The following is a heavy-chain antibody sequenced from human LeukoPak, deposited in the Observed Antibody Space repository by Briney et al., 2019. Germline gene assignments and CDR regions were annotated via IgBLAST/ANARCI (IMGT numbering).Heavy chain of an antibody. Sequence: GGSLRLSCAASGFTFSSYAMSWVRQAPGKGLEWVSAISGSGGSTYYADSVKGRFTISRDNSKSTLYLQMNSLRAEDTAVYYCASSTTYWHFDLWGRGTLVTVSS. J-gene: IGHJ2*01. CDR2: ISGSGGST. CDR3: ASSTTYWHFDL. D-gene: IGHD1-1*01. CDR1: GFTFSSYA. V-gene: IGHV3-23*01.